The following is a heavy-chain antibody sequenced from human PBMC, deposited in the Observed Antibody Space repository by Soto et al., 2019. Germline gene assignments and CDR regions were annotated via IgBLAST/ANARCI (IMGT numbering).Heavy chain of an antibody. J-gene: IGHJ5*02. CDR1: GFTFSSYS. CDR3: ARARNGLVVNWFAP. Sequence: GGSLRLSCAASGFTFSSYSMNWVRQAPGKGLEWVSYISSSSSTIYYADSVKGRFTISRDNAKNSLYLQMNSLRDEDTAVYYCARARNGLVVNWFAPWGQGTQVTVSS. CDR2: ISSSSSTI. V-gene: IGHV3-48*02. D-gene: IGHD1-1*01.